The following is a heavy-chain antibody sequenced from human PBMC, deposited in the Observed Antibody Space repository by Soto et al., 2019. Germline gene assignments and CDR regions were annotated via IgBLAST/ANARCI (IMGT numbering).Heavy chain of an antibody. J-gene: IGHJ4*02. CDR2: INPGGSEE. D-gene: IGHD1-26*01. CDR3: ARDIVPPGICFDY. Sequence: EVQLVDSGGGLVQPGGSLRLSCTASGFGFSTFWMSWVRQAPGKGLEWVANINPGGSEEYYVDSVKGRFTISRDNAKNSLYLQMNSLKAEDTAMYYCARDIVPPGICFDYWGQGALVSVSS. V-gene: IGHV3-7*01. CDR1: GFGFSTFW.